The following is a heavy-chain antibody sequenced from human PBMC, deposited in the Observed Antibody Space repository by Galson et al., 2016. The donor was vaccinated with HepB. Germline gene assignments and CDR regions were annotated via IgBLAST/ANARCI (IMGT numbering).Heavy chain of an antibody. CDR2: INAGNGNT. CDR1: GYTFTSYA. D-gene: IGHD5-18*01. V-gene: IGHV1-3*01. J-gene: IGHJ6*02. CDR3: ARDMAPIQLWLRYCYYGMDV. Sequence: SVKVSCKASGYTFTSYAMHWVRQAPGQRLEWMGWINAGNGNTKYSQKFQGRVTITRDTSASTAYMELSSLRSEDTAVYYCARDMAPIQLWLRYCYYGMDVWGQGTTVTVSS.